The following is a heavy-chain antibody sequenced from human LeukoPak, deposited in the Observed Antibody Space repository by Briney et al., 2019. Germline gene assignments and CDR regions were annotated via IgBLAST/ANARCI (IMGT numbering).Heavy chain of an antibody. CDR1: GFSLSSYW. CDR2: INSDGSTT. CDR3: VRDPSYGSSWYYYMDV. V-gene: IGHV3-74*01. Sequence: GGSLRLSCAASGFSLSSYWMHWVRQAPGKGLVWVSRINSDGSTTNYADSVKGRFTISRDNSKNSLYLQMDSLRVEDTAVYYCVRDPSYGSSWYYYMDVWGKGTTVTVSS. J-gene: IGHJ6*03. D-gene: IGHD6-13*01.